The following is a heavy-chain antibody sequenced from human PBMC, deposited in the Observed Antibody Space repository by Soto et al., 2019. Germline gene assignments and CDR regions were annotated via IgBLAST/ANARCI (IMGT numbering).Heavy chain of an antibody. V-gene: IGHV3-23*01. CDR3: AKDQSPVLLWFGELYGMDV. CDR1: GFTFSSYA. CDR2: ISGSGGST. D-gene: IGHD3-10*01. J-gene: IGHJ6*02. Sequence: GGSLRLSCAASGFTFSSYAMSWVRQAPGKGLERVSAISGSGGSTYYADSVKGRFTISRDNSKNTLYLQMNSLRAEDTAVYYCAKDQSPVLLWFGELYGMDVWGQGTTVTVSS.